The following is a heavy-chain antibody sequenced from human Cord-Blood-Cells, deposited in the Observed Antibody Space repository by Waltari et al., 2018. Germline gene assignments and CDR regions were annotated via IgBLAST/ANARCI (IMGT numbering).Heavy chain of an antibody. J-gene: IGHJ3*02. Sequence: QVQLVQSGAEVKKPGSSVKVSCTASGGTFSSHAISWVRQAPGQGLEWMGGIIPIFGTANYAQKFQGRVTITADESTSTAYMELSSLRSEDTAVYYCARILDTRYCSSTSCYDAFDIWGQGTMVTVSS. CDR1: GGTFSSHA. CDR3: ARILDTRYCSSTSCYDAFDI. D-gene: IGHD2-2*01. V-gene: IGHV1-69*01. CDR2: IIPIFGTA.